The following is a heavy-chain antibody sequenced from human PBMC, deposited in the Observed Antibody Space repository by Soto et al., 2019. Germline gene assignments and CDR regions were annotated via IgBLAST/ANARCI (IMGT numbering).Heavy chain of an antibody. CDR2: ITSSGSYV. D-gene: IGHD3-3*02. J-gene: IGHJ6*02. CDR3: VKDEGIEAMDV. CDR1: GFTFSRNT. Sequence: GSLRLSGVTSGFTFSRNTMNWVRQAPGKGLEWVASITSSGSYVYYAGCVKCRFSASRDNAKNSLSLQMDSLRPDDTAIYFCVKDEGIEAMDVWGQGTTVTVSS. V-gene: IGHV3-21*01.